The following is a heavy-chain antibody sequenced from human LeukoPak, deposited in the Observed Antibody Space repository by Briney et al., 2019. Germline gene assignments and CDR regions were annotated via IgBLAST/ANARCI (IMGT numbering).Heavy chain of an antibody. V-gene: IGHV4-59*01. CDR2: IYYTGST. Sequence: SETLSLTCTVSGGSISSYYWSWIRQPPGKGLEWIGYIYYTGSTDYNPSLKSRVSMSVDTSRNQFSLKLSSVTAADTAVYYCAKVMDRQQLVFFDYWGQGTLVTVSS. D-gene: IGHD6-13*01. J-gene: IGHJ4*02. CDR1: GGSISSYY. CDR3: AKVMDRQQLVFFDY.